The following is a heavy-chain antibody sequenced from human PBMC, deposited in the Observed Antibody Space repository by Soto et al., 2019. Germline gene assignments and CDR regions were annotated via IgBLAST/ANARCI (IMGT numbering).Heavy chain of an antibody. CDR1: GYTFTSYG. D-gene: IGHD2-2*01. CDR2: ISAYNGNT. CDR3: ARDCSSASCYALTQPDY. Sequence: QVQLVQSGAEVKKPGASVKVSCKASGYTFTSYGSSWVRQAPGQGLEWMGWISAYNGNTNYAQKLQGRVTMPTDTSTSTAYMALRSLRSDDTAVYFCARDCSSASCYALTQPDYWGQGTLVTVSS. V-gene: IGHV1-18*01. J-gene: IGHJ4*02.